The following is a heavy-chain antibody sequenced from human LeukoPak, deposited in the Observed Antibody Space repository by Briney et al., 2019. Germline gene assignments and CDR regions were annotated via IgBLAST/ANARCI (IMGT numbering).Heavy chain of an antibody. Sequence: GASLKVSCKASVYTFTGYYMHWVRQAPGQGLEWMGWINPSSGGTNYAQKFQGRVSMTMDTSIRTAYMELSSLTSHDPAVFYCARTHVGGVYFDYWGQGTLVTVSS. CDR1: VYTFTGYY. D-gene: IGHD3-10*01. CDR2: INPSSGGT. V-gene: IGHV1-2*02. CDR3: ARTHVGGVYFDY. J-gene: IGHJ4*02.